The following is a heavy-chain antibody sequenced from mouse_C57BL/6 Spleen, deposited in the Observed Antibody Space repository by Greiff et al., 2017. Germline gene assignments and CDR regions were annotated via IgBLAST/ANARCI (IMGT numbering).Heavy chain of an antibody. Sequence: QVQLQQSGAELVKPGASVKISCKASGYAFSSYWMNWVKQRPGKGLEWIGQIYPGDGDTKYNGKFKGKATLTADKSSSTAYMQLSSLTSEDSAVFFCAGSSSYEGAWFADWGQGTLVTVSA. J-gene: IGHJ3*01. CDR3: AGSSSYEGAWFAD. CDR1: GYAFSSYW. V-gene: IGHV1-80*01. CDR2: IYPGDGDT. D-gene: IGHD1-1*01.